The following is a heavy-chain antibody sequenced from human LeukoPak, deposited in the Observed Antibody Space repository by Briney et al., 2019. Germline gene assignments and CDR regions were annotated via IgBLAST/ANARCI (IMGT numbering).Heavy chain of an antibody. Sequence: PGGPLRLSCAASGFTFSSYSMNWVRQAPGKGLEWVSSISSSSSYIYYADSVKGRFTISRDNAKNSLYLQMNSLRVEDTAMYYCARSVEGSFDFWGQGTLVTVSS. D-gene: IGHD6-19*01. CDR3: ARSVEGSFDF. CDR1: GFTFSSYS. V-gene: IGHV3-21*04. CDR2: ISSSSSYI. J-gene: IGHJ4*02.